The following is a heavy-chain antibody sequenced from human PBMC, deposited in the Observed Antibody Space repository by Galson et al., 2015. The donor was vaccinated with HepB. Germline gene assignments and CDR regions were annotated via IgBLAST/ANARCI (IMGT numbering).Heavy chain of an antibody. J-gene: IGHJ5*02. D-gene: IGHD6-13*01. CDR3: AREKVAAVLSDALDT. Sequence: SLRLSCAASGFPFSTYSMHWVRQAPGKGPEWVGVISYDGNNKYYGDSVRGRFTISRDNSKNTLYLETNSLRTDDTAVYYCAREKVAAVLSDALDTWGQGTLVTASS. CDR2: ISYDGNNK. V-gene: IGHV3-30-3*01. CDR1: GFPFSTYS.